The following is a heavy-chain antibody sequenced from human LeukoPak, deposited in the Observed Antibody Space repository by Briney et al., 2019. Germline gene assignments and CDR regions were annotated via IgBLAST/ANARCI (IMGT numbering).Heavy chain of an antibody. Sequence: GGSLRRSCTASGFTFSGFTLNWVRQAPGKGLEWVSGISGRDSSPYYADSVKGRFTISRDNSKNTVFLQLNSLRAEDTAVYYCAKGGGWLYYFDYWGQGTLVTVSS. CDR2: ISGRDSSP. CDR1: GFTFSGFT. CDR3: AKGGGWLYYFDY. D-gene: IGHD4-23*01. V-gene: IGHV3-23*01. J-gene: IGHJ4*02.